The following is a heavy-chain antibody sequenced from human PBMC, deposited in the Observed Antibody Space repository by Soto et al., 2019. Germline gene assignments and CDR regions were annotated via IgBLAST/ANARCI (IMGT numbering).Heavy chain of an antibody. CDR1: GDSVSSPYY. CDR2: VFHTGTT. V-gene: IGHV4-4*02. CDR3: ARSAGWYAIHA. J-gene: IGHJ5*02. Sequence: QVQLQESGPGLVKPSGTLSLTCAVSGDSVSSPYYWCWVRQPPGKGLEWIGEVFHTGTTSYNPSLRSRLTISMDKSINHFSLDLSSVTAADTAVYYCARSAGWYAIHAWGPGTLVIVSS. D-gene: IGHD6-19*01.